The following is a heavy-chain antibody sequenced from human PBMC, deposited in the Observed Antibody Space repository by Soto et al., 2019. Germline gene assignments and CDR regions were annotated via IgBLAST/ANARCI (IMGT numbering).Heavy chain of an antibody. CDR3: ARHHVS. J-gene: IGHJ5*02. CDR1: GGSISSYY. CDR2: IYYSGST. Sequence: QVQLQESGPGLVKPSETLSLTCTVSGGSISSYYWSWIRQPPGKGLEWIGYIYYSGSTNYNPSLKGRVTISVDTSTNQFSLELSSVAAADTAVYCWARHHVSWGQGTLVTVSS. V-gene: IGHV4-59*08.